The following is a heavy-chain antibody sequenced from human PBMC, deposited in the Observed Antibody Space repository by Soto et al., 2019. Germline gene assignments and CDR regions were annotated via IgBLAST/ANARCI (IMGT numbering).Heavy chain of an antibody. CDR3: ATTRHCSGGSCLNNAFDI. J-gene: IGHJ3*02. V-gene: IGHV1-3*01. CDR1: GYTFTSYA. CDR2: INAGNGNT. D-gene: IGHD2-15*01. Sequence: WASVKVSCKASGYTFTSYAMHWVRQAPGQRLEWMGWINAGNGNTKYSQKFQGRVTITRDTSASTAYMELSSLRSEDTAVYYCATTRHCSGGSCLNNAFDIWGQGTMVTVS.